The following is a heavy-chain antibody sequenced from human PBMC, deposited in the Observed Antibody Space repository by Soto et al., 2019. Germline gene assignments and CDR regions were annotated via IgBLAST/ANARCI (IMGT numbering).Heavy chain of an antibody. V-gene: IGHV3-30*18. CDR3: AKNRRVVAATATYYYYYYGMDV. CDR1: GFTFSSYG. CDR2: ISYDGSNK. J-gene: IGHJ6*02. Sequence: GGSLRLSCAASGFTFSSYGMHWVRQAPGKGLKWVAVISYDGSNKYYADSVKGRFTISGDNSKNTLYLQMNSLRAEDTAVYYCAKNRRVVAATATYYYYYYGMDVWGQGTTVTVSS. D-gene: IGHD2-15*01.